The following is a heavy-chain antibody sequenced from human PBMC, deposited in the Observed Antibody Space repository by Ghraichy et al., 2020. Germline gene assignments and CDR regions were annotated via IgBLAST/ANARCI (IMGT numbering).Heavy chain of an antibody. D-gene: IGHD6-13*01. CDR2: ISGSGGST. V-gene: IGHV3-23*01. CDR3: AKGPLAITGAAAGPGGY. Sequence: GGSLRLSCAASGFTFSSYAMSWVRQAPGKGLEWVSAISGSGGSTYYADSVKGRFTISRDNSKNTLYLQMNSLRAEDTAVYYCAKGPLAITGAAAGPGGYWGQGTLVTVSS. J-gene: IGHJ4*02. CDR1: GFTFSSYA.